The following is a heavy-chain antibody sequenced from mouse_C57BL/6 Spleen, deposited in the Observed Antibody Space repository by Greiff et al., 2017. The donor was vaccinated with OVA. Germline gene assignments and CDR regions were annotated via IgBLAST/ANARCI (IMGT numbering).Heavy chain of an antibody. V-gene: IGHV1-15*01. Sequence: LVESGAELVRPGASVTLSCKASGYTFTDYEMHWVKQTPVHGLEWIGAIDPETGGTAYNQKFKGKAILTADKSSSTAYMELRSLTSEDSAVYYCTRERLYYYGSSYVGFAYWGQGTLVTVSA. CDR2: IDPETGGT. J-gene: IGHJ3*01. CDR3: TRERLYYYGSSYVGFAY. D-gene: IGHD1-1*01. CDR1: GYTFTDYE.